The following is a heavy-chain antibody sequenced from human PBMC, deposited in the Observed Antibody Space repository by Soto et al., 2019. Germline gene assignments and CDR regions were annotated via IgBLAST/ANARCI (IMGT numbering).Heavy chain of an antibody. CDR1: GFTFSSYG. V-gene: IGHV3-30*18. D-gene: IGHD1-26*01. J-gene: IGHJ4*02. Sequence: QVQLVESGGGVVQPGRSLRLSCAASGFTFSSYGMHWVRQSPGKGLEWVAVISFDGSNEYYADSVKGRFTISRDNSKNTLYLQMDSLRPEDTAVYYCAKGCGSYYEGFDYWGQGTLVTVSS. CDR3: AKGCGSYYEGFDY. CDR2: ISFDGSNE.